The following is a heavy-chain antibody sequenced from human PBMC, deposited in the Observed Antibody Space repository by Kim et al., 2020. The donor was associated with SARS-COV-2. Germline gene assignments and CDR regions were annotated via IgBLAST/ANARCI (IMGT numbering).Heavy chain of an antibody. Sequence: YYADSVKGRVTTSRDNAKNSLYLQMNSLRAEDTAVYYCARDAHYGSFFDYWGQGTLVTVSS. D-gene: IGHD3-10*01. J-gene: IGHJ4*02. V-gene: IGHV3-21*01. CDR3: ARDAHYGSFFDY.